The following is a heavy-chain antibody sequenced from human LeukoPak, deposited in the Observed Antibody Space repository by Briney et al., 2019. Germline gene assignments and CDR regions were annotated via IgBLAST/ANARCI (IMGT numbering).Heavy chain of an antibody. CDR1: GYTFTSYD. CDR3: ARETISSGYSTDY. D-gene: IGHD3-22*01. J-gene: IGHJ4*02. V-gene: IGHV1-8*01. CDR2: MNPNSGNT. Sequence: SVKVSCKASGYTFTSYDINWVRQAPGQGLEWMGWMNPNSGNTGYAQKFQGRVTMTRNTSISTAYMELSSLRSEDTAVYYCARETISSGYSTDYWGQGTLVTVSS.